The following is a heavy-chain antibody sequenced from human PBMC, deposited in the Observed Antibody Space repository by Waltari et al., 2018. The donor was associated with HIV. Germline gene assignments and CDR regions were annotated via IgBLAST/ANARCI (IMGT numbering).Heavy chain of an antibody. J-gene: IGHJ4*02. CDR3: ARRRGTGGVWDFDY. Sequence: QVQLQESGPGLVTPSETLSLTCTVSGGSISSYYWSWTRPPPGKGLEWIGYIYYSGSTNYNPSLKSRVTISVDTSKNQFSLKLSSVTAADTAVYYCARRRGTGGVWDFDYWGQGTLVTVSS. D-gene: IGHD3-16*01. CDR1: GGSISSYY. CDR2: IYYSGST. V-gene: IGHV4-59*08.